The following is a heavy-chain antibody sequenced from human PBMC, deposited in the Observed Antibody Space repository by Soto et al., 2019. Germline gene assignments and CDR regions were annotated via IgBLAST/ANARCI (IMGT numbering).Heavy chain of an antibody. CDR1: GGSISSYY. D-gene: IGHD6-13*01. V-gene: IGHV4-59*08. CDR2: LYYSGST. Sequence: QVQLQESGPGLVKPSETLSLTCTVSGGSISSYYWSWIRQPPGKGLEWIGYLYYSGSTNYNPSLKSRVTISVDTSKNQFSLKLSSVTAADTAVYYCAGHSSTGPGYWGQGTLVTVSS. J-gene: IGHJ4*02. CDR3: AGHSSTGPGY.